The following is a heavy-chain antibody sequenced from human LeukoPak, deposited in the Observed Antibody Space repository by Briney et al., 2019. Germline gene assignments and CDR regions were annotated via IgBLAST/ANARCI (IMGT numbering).Heavy chain of an antibody. Sequence: GGSLRLSCATSGFTFIDYAMSEVRQAPGKGLEGVSSISNSGYTYYAVSVKGRFTVSRDSSKNTVYLQMNRLRAEDTAIYYCAKDIRAVGTSVFEYWGQGTLVSVSS. CDR3: AKDIRAVGTSVFEY. J-gene: IGHJ4*02. CDR2: ISNSGYT. CDR1: GFTFIDYA. D-gene: IGHD4-23*01. V-gene: IGHV3-23*01.